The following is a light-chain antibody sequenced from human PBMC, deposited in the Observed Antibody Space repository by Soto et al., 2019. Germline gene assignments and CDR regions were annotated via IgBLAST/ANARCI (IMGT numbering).Light chain of an antibody. CDR1: QIISSW. CDR3: KQYDSYYLT. J-gene: IGKJ1*01. V-gene: IGKV1-5*01. CDR2: DAS. Sequence: DIQMTQSPSTLSASIGDRVTITCRASQIISSWLAWYQQKPGKAPKLLIYDASKLESGVPSRFSGSGSGTEFSLAISSLQPDDFATYLCKQYDSYYLTFGQGTKVDIK.